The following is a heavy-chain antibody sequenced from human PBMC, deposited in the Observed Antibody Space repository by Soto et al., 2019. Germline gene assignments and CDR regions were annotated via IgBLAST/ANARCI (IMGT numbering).Heavy chain of an antibody. Sequence: SETLSLTCPFSGGSISNYYWIWIRHPPGKKLEWIGYIYYSGSTNYNPSLKSRVTISVDTSKNQFSLKLYSVTTADTAMYYCARLPWADYGGIFDPWGQGTLVTVSS. CDR1: GGSISNYY. V-gene: IGHV4-59*01. CDR2: IYYSGST. CDR3: ARLPWADYGGIFDP. D-gene: IGHD4-17*01. J-gene: IGHJ5*02.